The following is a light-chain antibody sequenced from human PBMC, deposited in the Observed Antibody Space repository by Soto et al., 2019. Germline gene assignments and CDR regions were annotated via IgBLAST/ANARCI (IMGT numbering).Light chain of an antibody. J-gene: IGKJ3*01. CDR2: GAS. Sequence: DIVMTQSPATLSVSPGERATLSCRASQTISSNLAWYQQKPGQTPRLLIYGASTRAAGIPARFSGSGSGTDFTLTITSLRSEYFAVYYCQQYNNWPPFTFGPGTKVDIK. CDR3: QQYNNWPPFT. CDR1: QTISSN. V-gene: IGKV3-15*01.